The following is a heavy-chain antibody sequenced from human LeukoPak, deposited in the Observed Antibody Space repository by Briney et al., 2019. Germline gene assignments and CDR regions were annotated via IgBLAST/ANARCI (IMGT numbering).Heavy chain of an antibody. V-gene: IGHV1-18*01. CDR3: AREAFAAGKNFDY. Sequence: GASVKVSCKASGYTFKKYGISWVRQAPGQGLEWMGWISSYNGNTKYLQKLQGRLTLTTDTSTSTVYMELRSLRSDDTAVYYCAREAFAAGKNFDYWGQGTQVTVSS. D-gene: IGHD3-10*01. J-gene: IGHJ4*02. CDR2: ISSYNGNT. CDR1: GYTFKKYG.